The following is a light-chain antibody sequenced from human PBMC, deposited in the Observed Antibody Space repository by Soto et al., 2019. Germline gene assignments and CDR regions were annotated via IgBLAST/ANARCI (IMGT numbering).Light chain of an antibody. CDR3: SSYTSSSTLEV. V-gene: IGLV2-14*01. Sequence: QSALTQPASVSGSPGQSITISCTGTSSDVGGYNYVSWYQQHPGKAPKLMIYDVSNRPSGVPNRFSGSKSGNTASLTISGLQAEDEADYYCSSYTSSSTLEVFGTGTKATVL. CDR1: SSDVGGYNY. J-gene: IGLJ1*01. CDR2: DVS.